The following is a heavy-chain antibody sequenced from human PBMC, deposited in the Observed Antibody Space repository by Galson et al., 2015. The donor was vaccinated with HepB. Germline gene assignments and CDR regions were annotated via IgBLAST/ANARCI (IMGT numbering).Heavy chain of an antibody. CDR2: IKSKADGGAS. Sequence: SLRLSCAASGFTFSNVWMSWVRQAPGKGLEWVGRIKSKADGGASEYAAPVKGRFTISRDDSKNTLYLQMSSLKTADTAVYYCTTAGDQYYGMDVWGQGTTVTVSS. J-gene: IGHJ6*02. CDR3: TTAGDQYYGMDV. D-gene: IGHD1-14*01. V-gene: IGHV3-15*01. CDR1: GFTFSNVW.